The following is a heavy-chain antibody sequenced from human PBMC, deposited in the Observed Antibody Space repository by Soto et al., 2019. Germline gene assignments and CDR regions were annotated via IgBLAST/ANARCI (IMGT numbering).Heavy chain of an antibody. CDR2: ISTYSGNT. J-gene: IGHJ4*02. CDR1: GYTFTNYG. V-gene: IGHV1-18*01. D-gene: IGHD2-15*01. CDR3: ARDVGVSTLPYYCDY. Sequence: QVQLVQSGAEVKKPGASVKISCKTSGYTFTNYGINWVRQAPGQGLEWMGWISTYSGNTNYVQKLQGRVTMTTDTSXXTAYMDLRSLRSDDTAVYYCARDVGVSTLPYYCDYWGQGTLVTVSS.